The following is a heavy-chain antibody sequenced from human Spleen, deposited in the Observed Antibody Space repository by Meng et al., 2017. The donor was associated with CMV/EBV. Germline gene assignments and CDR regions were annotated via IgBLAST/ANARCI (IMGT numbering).Heavy chain of an antibody. J-gene: IGHJ4*02. CDR2: IWHDANTK. CDR3: ARDSYTSTYYLDY. CDR1: GFNFNSFG. V-gene: IGHV3-33*01. Sequence: AASGFNFNSFGMHWVRQAPGKGLEWVAVIWHDANTKYYGDSVKGRFTVSRDNSKNTLSLQMNSLRVEDTAVYYCARDSYTSTYYLDYWGQGTLVTVSS. D-gene: IGHD6-6*01.